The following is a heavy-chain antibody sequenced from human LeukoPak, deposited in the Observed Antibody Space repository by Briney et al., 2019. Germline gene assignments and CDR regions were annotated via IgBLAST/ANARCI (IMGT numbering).Heavy chain of an antibody. J-gene: IGHJ4*02. Sequence: AGSLRLSCAASGFTFSSYSMNWVRQAPGKGLEWVSYISSSSSTIYYADSVKGRFTISRDNAKNSLYLQMNSLRDEDTAVYYCARALVYDSRSPKDYWGQGTLVTVSS. CDR1: GFTFSSYS. CDR2: ISSSSSTI. CDR3: ARALVYDSRSPKDY. V-gene: IGHV3-48*02. D-gene: IGHD3-22*01.